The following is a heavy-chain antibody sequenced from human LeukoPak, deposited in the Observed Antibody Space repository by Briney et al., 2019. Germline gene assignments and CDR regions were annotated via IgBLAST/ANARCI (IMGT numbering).Heavy chain of an antibody. CDR3: ARLAPDYADYWFDP. V-gene: IGHV5-51*03. D-gene: IGHD4-17*01. CDR1: GYDFSTKW. CDR2: IYPLDSIT. J-gene: IGHJ5*02. Sequence: PGEPLKISCQTSGYDFSTKWIGWVRQMPGKGLEWMGIIYPLDSITRYSPSFQGHVTISADTSINTAYLQWPSLKPSDTAIYYCARLAPDYADYWFDPWGQGTLVTVSS.